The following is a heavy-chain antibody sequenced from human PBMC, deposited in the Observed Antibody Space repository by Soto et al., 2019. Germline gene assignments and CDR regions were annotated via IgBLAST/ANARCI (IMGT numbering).Heavy chain of an antibody. CDR1: GDSISGSPYF. D-gene: IGHD6-13*01. Sequence: QVQLQESGPGLVMPSETLSLTCTVSGDSISGSPYFWGWIRQPPGKRLEWIGSIFYDGYTLYTPSLKRRVTLSVDTSKNQFSLKLTSVAAADTAIYFCARLQAAVPHYWGQGILVTVSS. J-gene: IGHJ4*02. V-gene: IGHV4-39*01. CDR3: ARLQAAVPHY. CDR2: IFYDGYT.